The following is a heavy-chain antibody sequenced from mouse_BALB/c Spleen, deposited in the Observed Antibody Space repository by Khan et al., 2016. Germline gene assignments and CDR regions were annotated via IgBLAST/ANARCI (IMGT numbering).Heavy chain of an antibody. J-gene: IGHJ2*01. V-gene: IGHV1-7*01. CDR2: INPSTGYT. CDR1: GYTFTSYW. D-gene: IGHD1-1*01. Sequence: QGQLQQSGAELAKPGASVKMSCKASGYTFTSYWMHWVKQRPGQGLEWIGYINPSTGYTEYNQKFKDKATLTADKSPSTAYMQLSSLTSEDSAVYYCASYYGSSPYFDYWGQGTPLAVSS. CDR3: ASYYGSSPYFDY.